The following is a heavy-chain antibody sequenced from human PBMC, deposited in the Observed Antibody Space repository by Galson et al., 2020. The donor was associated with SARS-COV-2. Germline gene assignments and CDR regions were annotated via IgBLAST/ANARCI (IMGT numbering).Heavy chain of an antibody. CDR1: GYSISSGYY. J-gene: IGHJ4*02. V-gene: IGHV4-38-2*02. Sequence: SETLSLTCTVSGYSISSGYYWGWIRQPPGKGPEWIGSIYHTGDTFYNPSLKSRVTISVDPSKNQFSLKLRSVTAADTAVFYCARGGGYGGTGYDYWGQGTLVTVSS. CDR2: IYHTGDT. D-gene: IGHD3-16*01. CDR3: ARGGGYGGTGYDY.